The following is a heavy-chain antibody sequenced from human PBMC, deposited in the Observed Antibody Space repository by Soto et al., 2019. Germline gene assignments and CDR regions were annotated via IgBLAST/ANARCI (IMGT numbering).Heavy chain of an antibody. J-gene: IGHJ6*02. CDR3: ARQLPTAIRGGYYYSYGMDV. V-gene: IGHV3-74*01. CDR1: GFTLSSYW. CDR2: ISSDGSTT. Sequence: EVHLVESGGGLVQPGGSLRLSCAASGFTLSSYWMNWVRQAPGKGLVWVSRISSDGSTTSYADSVKGRFTISRDNAKNTLFLQMNSLRAEDTAVYYCARQLPTAIRGGYYYSYGMDVWGQGTTVTVSS. D-gene: IGHD2-2*02.